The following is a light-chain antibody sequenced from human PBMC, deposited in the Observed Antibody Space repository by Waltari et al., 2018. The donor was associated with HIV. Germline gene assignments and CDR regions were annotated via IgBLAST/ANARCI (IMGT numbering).Light chain of an antibody. Sequence: QSALTQPPSASGSPGQSVTISCTGTSSDVGGYNYASWYQQHPGKAPKLMIYEVNKRPSGVPDRFSGSKSGNTASLTVSGLQAEDEADYYCSSYAGSNNRVFGGGTKLTVL. CDR2: EVN. V-gene: IGLV2-8*01. CDR3: SSYAGSNNRV. J-gene: IGLJ2*01. CDR1: SSDVGGYNY.